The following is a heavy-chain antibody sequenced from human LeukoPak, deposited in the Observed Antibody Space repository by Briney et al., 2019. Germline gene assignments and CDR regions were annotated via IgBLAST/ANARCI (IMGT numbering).Heavy chain of an antibody. D-gene: IGHD1-26*01. V-gene: IGHV3-23*01. CDR3: AKRREWELPDLFDY. J-gene: IGHJ4*02. CDR1: GFTFSTYG. Sequence: PGGSLRLAWAASGFTFSTYGMSWVRQAPGKGLEWVSGISGSGGSRFYTDSVKGRFTISRDNSKNTLYLQMNSLRAEDTAVYYGAKRREWELPDLFDYWGQGTLVTVSS. CDR2: ISGSGGSR.